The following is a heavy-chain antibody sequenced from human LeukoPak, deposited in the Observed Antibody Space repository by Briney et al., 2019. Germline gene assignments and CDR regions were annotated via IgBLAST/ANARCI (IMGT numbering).Heavy chain of an antibody. V-gene: IGHV3-74*01. CDR3: VKDFGGNSDS. CDR2: INEDGRVT. CDR1: RYNVNVYW. Sequence: GGSVRLFCAASRYNVNVYWMHWARQAPGKGLAWVSRINEDGRVTSYAGSVRGRFTIFRDSVENTLHLQMNSLRAEDTAVYYCVKDFGGNSDSWGQGTLVTVSS. J-gene: IGHJ4*02. D-gene: IGHD4-23*01.